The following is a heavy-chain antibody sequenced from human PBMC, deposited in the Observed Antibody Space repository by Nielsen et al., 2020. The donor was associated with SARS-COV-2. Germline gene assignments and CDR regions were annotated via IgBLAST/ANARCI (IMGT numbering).Heavy chain of an antibody. Sequence: GESLKISCAASGFTFSNYWMTWVRQAPGKGLEWVANIKQDGSEKYYADSVKGRFTISRDNSKNTLYLQMNSLRAEDTAVYYCARDPPWGYGDYGEYGMDVWGQGTTVTVSS. D-gene: IGHD4-17*01. CDR2: IKQDGSEK. J-gene: IGHJ6*02. V-gene: IGHV3-7*01. CDR3: ARDPPWGYGDYGEYGMDV. CDR1: GFTFSNYW.